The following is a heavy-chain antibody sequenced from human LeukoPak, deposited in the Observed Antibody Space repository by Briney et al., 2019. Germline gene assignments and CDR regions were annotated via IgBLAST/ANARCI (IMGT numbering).Heavy chain of an antibody. D-gene: IGHD3-10*01. V-gene: IGHV3-23*01. CDR3: AKKDYYGSGSYYGDGYYYGMDV. CDR1: GFTFSSYA. Sequence: GGSLRLSCAASGFTFSSYAMSWVRQAPGKGLELVSAISGSGGSTYYADSVKGRFTISRDNSKNTLYLQMNSLRAEDTAVYYCAKKDYYGSGSYYGDGYYYGMDVWGQGTTVTVSS. J-gene: IGHJ6*02. CDR2: ISGSGGST.